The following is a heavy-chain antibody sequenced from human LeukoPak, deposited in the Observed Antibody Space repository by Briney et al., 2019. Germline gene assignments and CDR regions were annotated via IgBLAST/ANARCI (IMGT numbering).Heavy chain of an antibody. CDR2: IIPIFGTA. J-gene: IGHJ4*02. CDR3: ARVTVGYSYGLEAKYSFDY. Sequence: SVTVSCKASGGTFSSYAISWVRQAPGQGLEWMGGIIPIFGTANYAQKFQGRVTITVDESTSTAYMELSSLRSEDTAVYYCARVTVGYSYGLEAKYSFDYWGQGTLVTVSS. V-gene: IGHV1-69*13. D-gene: IGHD5-18*01. CDR1: GGTFSSYA.